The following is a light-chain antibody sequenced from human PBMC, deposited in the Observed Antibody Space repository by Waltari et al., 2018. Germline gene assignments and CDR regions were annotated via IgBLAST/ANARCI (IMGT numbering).Light chain of an antibody. CDR3: QQRSNWPRT. CDR2: DAS. Sequence: EIVLTQSPATLSLSPGERATLSCRASQGVSSYLAWYQQKPGQAPRLLIYDASNRATGIPARFSGSGSVTDFTLTISSLEPEDFAVYYCQQRSNWPRTFGQGTKVEIK. J-gene: IGKJ1*01. CDR1: QGVSSY. V-gene: IGKV3-11*01.